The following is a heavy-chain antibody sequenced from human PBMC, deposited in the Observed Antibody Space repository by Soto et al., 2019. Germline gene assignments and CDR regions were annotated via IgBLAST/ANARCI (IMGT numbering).Heavy chain of an antibody. Sequence: QITLKESGPTLVKPTQPLTLTCTFSGFSLSTSGVGVGWIRQPPGKALEWLALIYWDDDKRYSPSLKSRPTITKATTKSQGDLTMPNRDPVDTATDYDARPRDYYDSSGYHWGFGYLGQGTLVTVSS. CDR3: ARPRDYYDSSGYHWGFGY. V-gene: IGHV2-5*02. CDR2: IYWDDDK. CDR1: GFSLSTSGVG. J-gene: IGHJ4*02. D-gene: IGHD3-22*01.